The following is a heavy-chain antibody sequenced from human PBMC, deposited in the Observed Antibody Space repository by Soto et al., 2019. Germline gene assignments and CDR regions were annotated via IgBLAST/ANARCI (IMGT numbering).Heavy chain of an antibody. Sequence: EGSLRLSCAASGFTFSSYAMHWVRQAPGKGLEWVAVISYDGSNKYYADSVKGRFTISRDNSKNTLYLQMNSLRAEDTAVYYCARDTPDIVVVPAAGIFDYWGQGTLVTISS. D-gene: IGHD2-2*01. V-gene: IGHV3-30-3*01. CDR1: GFTFSSYA. CDR2: ISYDGSNK. CDR3: ARDTPDIVVVPAAGIFDY. J-gene: IGHJ4*02.